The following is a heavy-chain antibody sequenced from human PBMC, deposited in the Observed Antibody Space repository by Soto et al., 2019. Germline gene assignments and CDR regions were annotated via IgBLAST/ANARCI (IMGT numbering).Heavy chain of an antibody. V-gene: IGHV3-30*04. CDR1: GFTFSYYP. J-gene: IGHJ6*02. CDR3: ARVPGDMVAILYIPPLDGREPLSDVDV. D-gene: IGHD5-12*01. Sequence: QMQLVESGGGAVQPGRSLRLSCAASGFTFSYYPMHWVRQAPGKGLEWVAVISFDGSNKYYADSVKGRFTISRDNSKNMLYLQMKSLRGEDTAVYYCARVPGDMVAILYIPPLDGREPLSDVDVWGQGTTVTVSS. CDR2: ISFDGSNK.